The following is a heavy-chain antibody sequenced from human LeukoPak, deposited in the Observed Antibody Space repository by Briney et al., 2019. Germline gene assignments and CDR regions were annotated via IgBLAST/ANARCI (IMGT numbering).Heavy chain of an antibody. Sequence: GGSLRLSCAASGFTFSSYWMSWVRQAPGKGLEWVANIKEDGSEKFYVGYVKGRFTISRDNAKNSRYLQMNSLRAKDTAVYYCARDLPDYWGQGTLVTVSS. J-gene: IGHJ4*02. V-gene: IGHV3-7*01. CDR3: ARDLPDY. CDR2: IKEDGSEK. CDR1: GFTFSSYW.